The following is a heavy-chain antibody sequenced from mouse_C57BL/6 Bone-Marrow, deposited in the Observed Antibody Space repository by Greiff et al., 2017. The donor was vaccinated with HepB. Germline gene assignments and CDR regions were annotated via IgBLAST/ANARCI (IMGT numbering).Heavy chain of an antibody. Sequence: QVTLKVCGPGILQPSQTLSLACTFSGISLSTSGMGLSWLRKPSGKALEWLASIWNNDNYYNPSLKSRLTISKETSNYQVFLKLTSVDTADSATYYGAWRENGYYYGSSSYYYAMDYWGQGTSVTVSS. D-gene: IGHD1-1*01. CDR1: ISLSTSGMGL. V-gene: IGHV8-2*01. CDR3: WRENGYYYGSSSYYYAMDY. J-gene: IGHJ4*01. CDR2: WNNDNY.